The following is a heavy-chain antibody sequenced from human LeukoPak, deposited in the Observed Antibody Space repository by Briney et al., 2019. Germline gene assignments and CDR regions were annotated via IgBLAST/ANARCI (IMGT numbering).Heavy chain of an antibody. V-gene: IGHV4-34*01. Sequence: SQTLSLTCAVYGGSFTGYNWSWICQPPGKGLEWIGEINHSGSTNYNPSLKSRVTISVDTSKDQFSLKLSSVTAADMAVYYCARPSRTYYYGSGSYIYAFDIWGQGTMVTVSS. D-gene: IGHD3-10*01. CDR1: GGSFTGYN. CDR3: ARPSRTYYYGSGSYIYAFDI. J-gene: IGHJ3*02. CDR2: INHSGST.